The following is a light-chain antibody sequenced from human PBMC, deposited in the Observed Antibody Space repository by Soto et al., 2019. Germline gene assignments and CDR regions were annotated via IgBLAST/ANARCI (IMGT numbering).Light chain of an antibody. CDR1: QTISDW. J-gene: IGKJ4*02. Sequence: DIQMTQSPSTLYASVGDRVTITCRASQTISDWLAWYQQKPGKAPNLLIFKASHLENGAPFRFSGSGSGTEFTLTISSLQPDDFATYYCQQYSSYSTFGGGTKVEIK. CDR2: KAS. V-gene: IGKV1-5*03. CDR3: QQYSSYST.